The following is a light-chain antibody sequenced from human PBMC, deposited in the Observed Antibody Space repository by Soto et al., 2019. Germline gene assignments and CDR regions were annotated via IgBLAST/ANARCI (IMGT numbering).Light chain of an antibody. V-gene: IGLV1-47*02. CDR3: AAWDDSLTGVV. Sequence: QSVLTQPPSASGTPGQMVTISCSGSSSNIGSNSVFWYQQLPGTAPKLLINVDNQRPSGVPDRFSGSKSGTSASLAISGLRSEDEADYFCAAWDDSLTGVVFGGGTKLTVL. CDR2: VDN. CDR1: SSNIGSNS. J-gene: IGLJ2*01.